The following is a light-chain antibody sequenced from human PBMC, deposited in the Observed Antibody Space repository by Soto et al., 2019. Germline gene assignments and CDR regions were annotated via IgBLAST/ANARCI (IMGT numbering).Light chain of an antibody. CDR1: NIGSKS. V-gene: IGLV3-21*04. J-gene: IGLJ2*01. CDR2: YDS. Sequence: SYELTQPPSVSVAPGKTARTTCGGKNIGSKSVHWYQQKPGQAPVLVISYDSGRPSGIPERFSGSNSGNTATLTISRVEAGDEADYYWQVWDSNSDHVVFGGGTKLTVL. CDR3: QVWDSNSDHVV.